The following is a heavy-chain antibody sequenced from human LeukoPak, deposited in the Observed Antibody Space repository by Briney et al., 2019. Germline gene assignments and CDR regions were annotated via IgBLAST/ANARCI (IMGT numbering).Heavy chain of an antibody. CDR3: ARDGDY. V-gene: IGHV4-61*01. Sequence: PSETLPLTCTVSGGSVSSGSYCWSWIRQPPGKGLEWIGYIYYSGSTNYSPSLKSRVTISADTSKNQFSLKLSSVTAADTAVYYCARDGDYWGQGTLVTVSS. CDR2: IYYSGST. J-gene: IGHJ4*02. CDR1: GGSVSSGSYC.